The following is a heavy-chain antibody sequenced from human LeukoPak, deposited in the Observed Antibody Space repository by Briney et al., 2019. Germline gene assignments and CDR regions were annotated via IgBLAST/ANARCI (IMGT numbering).Heavy chain of an antibody. J-gene: IGHJ4*02. Sequence: GGSLRLSCAASGFTFSSYSMNWVRQAPGKGLEWVSSISSSSSYIYYADSVKGRFTIARDTAKNSLYLQMNSLRGEDTAVFYCARGGGEVDYWGQGTLVTVSS. CDR1: GFTFSSYS. V-gene: IGHV3-21*01. CDR3: ARGGGEVDY. CDR2: ISSSSSYI. D-gene: IGHD3-16*01.